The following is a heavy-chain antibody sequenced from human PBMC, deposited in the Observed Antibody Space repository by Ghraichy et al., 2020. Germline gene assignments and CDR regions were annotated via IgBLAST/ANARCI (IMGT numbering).Heavy chain of an antibody. J-gene: IGHJ5*02. D-gene: IGHD3-22*01. CDR2: TYYRSKWYA. V-gene: IGHV6-1*01. Sequence: SQTLSLTCAISGDSVSSNSAAWNWIRQSPSRGLEWLGRTYYRSKWYADYAPSVKSRITINTDTSKNQFSLQLNSVTPEDSAVYYCARDRYDSSGYFEGFDTWGQGTLVTFSS. CDR3: ARDRYDSSGYFEGFDT. CDR1: GDSVSSNSAA.